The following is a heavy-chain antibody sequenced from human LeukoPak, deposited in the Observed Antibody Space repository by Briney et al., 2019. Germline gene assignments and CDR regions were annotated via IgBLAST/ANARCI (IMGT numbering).Heavy chain of an antibody. D-gene: IGHD4/OR15-4a*01. J-gene: IGHJ4*02. Sequence: SETLSLTCTVSGGSISSYSWNWIRQSPGKGLEWIGRVFHTGSINYNPPLKSRVTISVDTSKNQFSLKLSSVAAADTAVYYCVNSYGEYVLDFWGQGTLVIVSS. CDR2: VFHTGSI. CDR3: VNSYGEYVLDF. V-gene: IGHV4-59*01. CDR1: GGSISSYS.